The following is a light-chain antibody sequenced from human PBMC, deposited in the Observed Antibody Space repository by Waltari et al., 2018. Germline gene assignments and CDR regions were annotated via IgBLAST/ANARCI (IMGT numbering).Light chain of an antibody. J-gene: IGLJ3*02. CDR1: SSNIGSNT. CDR2: NDD. V-gene: IGLV1-44*01. CDR3: AAWDDTLKGL. Sequence: QSVLTQPPSASGAPGQRVTITCSIGSSNIGSNTVNWYQQFPGTAPKLLLCNDDQRASGVPGRFAGSRSVTSASLAISGLQSEDEATYYCAAWDDTLKGLFGGGTTLTVL.